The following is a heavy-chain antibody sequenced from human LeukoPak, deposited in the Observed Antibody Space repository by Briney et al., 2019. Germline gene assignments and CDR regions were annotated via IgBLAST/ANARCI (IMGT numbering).Heavy chain of an antibody. D-gene: IGHD6-19*01. CDR2: ISGSGGST. CDR1: GFTFSSYE. J-gene: IGHJ4*02. V-gene: IGHV3-23*01. Sequence: GGSLRLSCAASGFTFSSYEMNWVRQAPGKGLEWVSAISGSGGSTYYADSVKGRFTISRDNSKNTLYLQMNSLRAEDTAVYYCAKLYRAVTGMFFDYWGQGTLVTVSS. CDR3: AKLYRAVTGMFFDY.